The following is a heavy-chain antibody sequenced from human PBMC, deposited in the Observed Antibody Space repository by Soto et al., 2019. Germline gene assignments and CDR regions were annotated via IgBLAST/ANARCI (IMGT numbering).Heavy chain of an antibody. Sequence: ASVKVSCKASGGTFSSYAISWVRQAPGQGLEWMGGIIPIFGTANYAQKFQGRVTITADESTSTAYMELSSLRSEDTAAYYCARGREKYDILTGYYSYYFDYWGQGTLVTVSS. CDR1: GGTFSSYA. CDR2: IIPIFGTA. J-gene: IGHJ4*02. D-gene: IGHD3-9*01. V-gene: IGHV1-69*13. CDR3: ARGREKYDILTGYYSYYFDY.